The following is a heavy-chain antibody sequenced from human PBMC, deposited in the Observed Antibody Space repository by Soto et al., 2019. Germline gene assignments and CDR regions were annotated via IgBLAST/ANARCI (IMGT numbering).Heavy chain of an antibody. D-gene: IGHD6-13*01. J-gene: IGHJ4*02. CDR1: GFTFSSYS. CDR2: ISSSSSYI. Sequence: GGSLRLSCAASGFTFSSYSMNWVRQAPGKGLEWVSSISSSSSYIYYADSVKGRFNIARDNAKNSLYLQMNSLRAEETAVYYCEAVGSSWYQGVYWGQGTLVTVSS. V-gene: IGHV3-21*01. CDR3: EAVGSSWYQGVY.